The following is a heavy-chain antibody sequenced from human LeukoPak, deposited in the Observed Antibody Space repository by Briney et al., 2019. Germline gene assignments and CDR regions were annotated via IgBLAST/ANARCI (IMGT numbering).Heavy chain of an antibody. CDR3: ARDSGEYSSSSSRNFDY. J-gene: IGHJ4*02. D-gene: IGHD6-6*01. CDR2: ISSSSSTI. CDR1: GFTFSSYS. Sequence: PGGSLRLSCAASGFTFSSYSMNWVRQAPGKGLEWVSYISSSSSTIYYADSVKGRFTISRDNAKNSLYMQMNSLRAEDTAVYYCARDSGEYSSSSSRNFDYWGQGTLVTVSS. V-gene: IGHV3-48*01.